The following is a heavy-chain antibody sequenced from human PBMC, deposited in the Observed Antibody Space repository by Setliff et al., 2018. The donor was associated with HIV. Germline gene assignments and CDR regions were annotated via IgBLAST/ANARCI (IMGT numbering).Heavy chain of an antibody. J-gene: IGHJ4*02. D-gene: IGHD6-6*01. CDR2: ISWDGGNT. Sequence: GSLRLSRAASGFTFDDYTMHWVRQAPGKGLEWVSIISWDGGNTYYADSVKGRFTISRDNSKNSLYLQMNSLRTEDTALYYCVKNIGGYSSSSVFDYWGQGTLVTVSS. CDR3: VKNIGGYSSSSVFDY. V-gene: IGHV3-43*01. CDR1: GFTFDDYT.